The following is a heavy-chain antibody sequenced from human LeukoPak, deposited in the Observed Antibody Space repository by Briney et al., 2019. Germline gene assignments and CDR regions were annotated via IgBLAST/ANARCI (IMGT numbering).Heavy chain of an antibody. J-gene: IGHJ5*02. CDR3: ASSGMVHAQKGSSWYGGLDP. V-gene: IGHV1-2*02. D-gene: IGHD6-13*01. CDR2: INPNSGGT. CDR1: GYTFTGYY. Sequence: ASVKVSCKASGYTFTGYYMHWVRQAPGQGFEWMGWINPNSGGTNYAQKFQGRVTMTRDTSISTAYMELSRLRSDDTAVYYCASSGMVHAQKGSSWYGGLDPWGQGTLVTVSS.